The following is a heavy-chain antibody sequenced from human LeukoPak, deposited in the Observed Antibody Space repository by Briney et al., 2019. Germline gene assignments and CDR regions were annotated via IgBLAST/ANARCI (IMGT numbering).Heavy chain of an antibody. CDR1: GGTFSSYA. D-gene: IGHD2-2*01. CDR3: ASSPNCSSTSCYSGNWFDP. CDR2: IIPIFGTA. Sequence: ASVKVSCKASGGTFSSYAISWVRQAPGQGLEWMGGIIPIFGTANYAQKFQGRVTITADKSTSTAYMELSSLRSEDTAVYYCASSPNCSSTSCYSGNWFDPWGQGTLVTVSS. J-gene: IGHJ5*02. V-gene: IGHV1-69*06.